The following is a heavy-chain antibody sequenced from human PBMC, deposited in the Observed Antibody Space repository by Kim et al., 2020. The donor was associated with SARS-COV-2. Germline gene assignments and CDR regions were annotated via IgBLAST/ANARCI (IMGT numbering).Heavy chain of an antibody. Sequence: ASVKVSCKASGYTFTSYGISWVRQAPGQGLEWMGWISAYNGNTNYAQKLQGRVTMTTDTSTSTAYMELRSLRSDDTAVYYCARASRYSSGWPREFWFDPWGQGTLVTVSS. CDR2: ISAYNGNT. CDR1: GYTFTSYG. V-gene: IGHV1-18*04. D-gene: IGHD6-19*01. J-gene: IGHJ5*02. CDR3: ARASRYSSGWPREFWFDP.